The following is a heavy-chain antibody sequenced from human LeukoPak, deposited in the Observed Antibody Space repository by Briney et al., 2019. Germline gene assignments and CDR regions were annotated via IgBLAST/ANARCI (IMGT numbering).Heavy chain of an antibody. Sequence: PGGSLRLSCAASGFTFSSYGMHWVRQASGKGLEWVGRIRSKANSYATAYAASVKGRFAISRDDSKNTAYLQMNSLKTEDTAVYYCTRLEYCSSTSCYRWFDPWGQGTLVTVSS. D-gene: IGHD2-2*02. CDR1: GFTFSSYG. CDR2: IRSKANSYAT. CDR3: TRLEYCSSTSCYRWFDP. J-gene: IGHJ5*02. V-gene: IGHV3-73*01.